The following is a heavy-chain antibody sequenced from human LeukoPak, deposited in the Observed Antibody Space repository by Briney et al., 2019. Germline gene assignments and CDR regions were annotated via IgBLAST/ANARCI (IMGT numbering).Heavy chain of an antibody. CDR1: GGSISSYY. V-gene: IGHV4-59*01. D-gene: IGHD6-13*01. CDR3: ARGGSSSWQKCYFDY. CDR2: IYYSGST. J-gene: IGHJ4*02. Sequence: SEILSLTCTVSGGSISSYYWSWIRQPPGKGLEWIGYIYYSGSTNYNPSLKSRVTISVDTSKNQFSLKLSSVTAADTAVYYCARGGSSSWQKCYFDYWGQGTLVTVSS.